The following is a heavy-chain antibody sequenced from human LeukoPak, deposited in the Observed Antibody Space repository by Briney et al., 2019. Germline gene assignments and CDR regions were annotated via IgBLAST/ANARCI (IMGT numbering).Heavy chain of an antibody. D-gene: IGHD3-3*01. V-gene: IGHV4-30-4*08. CDR3: ARDGVHYDFWSGPTGGRYYYYYMDV. J-gene: IGHJ6*03. Sequence: SETLSLTCTVSGGSISSGDYYWSWIRQPPGQGLEWIGYIYYSGSTYYNPSLKSRVTISVDTSKNQFSLKLSSVTAADTAVYYCARDGVHYDFWSGPTGGRYYYYYMDVWGKGTRSPSP. CDR1: GGSISSGDYY. CDR2: IYYSGST.